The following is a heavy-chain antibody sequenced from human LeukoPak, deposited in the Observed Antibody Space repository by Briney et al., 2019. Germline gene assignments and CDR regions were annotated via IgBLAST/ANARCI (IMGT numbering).Heavy chain of an antibody. CDR1: GYTFTSHA. D-gene: IGHD3-22*01. CDR2: INTNTGNP. V-gene: IGHV7-4-1*02. J-gene: IGHJ4*02. CDR3: ARDLRYYDSSGYYYGMRYFDY. Sequence: APVKVSCKASGYTFTSHAMNWVRQAPGQGLEWMGWINTNTGNPTYAQGFTGRFVFSLDTSVSTAYLQISSLKAEDTAVYYCARDLRYYDSSGYYYGMRYFDYWGQGTLVTVSS.